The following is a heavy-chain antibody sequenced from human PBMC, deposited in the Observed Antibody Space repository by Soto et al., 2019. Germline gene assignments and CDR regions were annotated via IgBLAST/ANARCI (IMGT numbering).Heavy chain of an antibody. V-gene: IGHV5-51*01. CDR1: GNSFPSYW. J-gene: IGHJ6*02. CDR3: ARAILGEYQLLYSCYYGMDV. D-gene: IGHD2-2*02. Sequence: PGASLKISCKGSGNSFPSYWIGWVRQMPGKGLEWMGIIYPGDSDTRYSPSFQGQVTISADKSISTAYLQWSSLKASDTAMYYCARAILGEYQLLYSCYYGMDVWGQGTPVTVSS. CDR2: IYPGDSDT.